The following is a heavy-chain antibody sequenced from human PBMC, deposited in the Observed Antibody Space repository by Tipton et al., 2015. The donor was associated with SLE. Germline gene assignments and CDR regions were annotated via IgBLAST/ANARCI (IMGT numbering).Heavy chain of an antibody. CDR3: ARDQRRSSTWYWLDP. Sequence: LVQSGAEVKKPGSSVKVSCKASGGTFSSYAISWVRQAPGQGLEWMGGIIPVFGTAKYAQKFQGRVTITTSESTSTAYMELSSLTSEDTAVYYCARDQRRSSTWYWLDPWGQGTLVTVSS. D-gene: IGHD6-13*01. CDR1: GGTFSSYA. V-gene: IGHV1-69*05. J-gene: IGHJ5*02. CDR2: IIPVFGTA.